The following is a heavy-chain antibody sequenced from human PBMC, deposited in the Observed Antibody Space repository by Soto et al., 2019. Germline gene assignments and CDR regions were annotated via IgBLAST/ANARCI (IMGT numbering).Heavy chain of an antibody. V-gene: IGHV3-30*18. CDR1: GFTFSSYG. Sequence: PGGSLRLSCAASGFTFSSYGMHWVRQAPGKGLEWVAVISYDGSNKYYADSVKGRFTISRDNSKNTLYLQMNSLRAEDTAVYYCAKAPRKGYCSGGSCYPAGGWFDPWGQGTLVTVSS. CDR3: AKAPRKGYCSGGSCYPAGGWFDP. D-gene: IGHD2-15*01. J-gene: IGHJ5*02. CDR2: ISYDGSNK.